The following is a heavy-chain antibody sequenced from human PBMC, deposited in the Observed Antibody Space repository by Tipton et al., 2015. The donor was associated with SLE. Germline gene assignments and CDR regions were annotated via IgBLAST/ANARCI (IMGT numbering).Heavy chain of an antibody. CDR2: ISSTGST. CDR1: GVSISSSRYYSS. Sequence: TLSLTCTVSGVSISSSRYYSSWSWIRQSAGKGLEWIGRISSTGSTNYNPSLKSRVTMSVDTSENQFSLRVSSVTAADTAVYYCARGPLPYGSGSYFDDWGQGTLVTVSS. V-gene: IGHV4-61*02. CDR3: ARGPLPYGSGSYFDD. D-gene: IGHD3-10*01. J-gene: IGHJ4*02.